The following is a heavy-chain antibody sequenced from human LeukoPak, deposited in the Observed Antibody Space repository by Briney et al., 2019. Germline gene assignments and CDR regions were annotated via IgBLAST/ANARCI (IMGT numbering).Heavy chain of an antibody. CDR2: ISWNSGTI. Sequence: GGSLRLSCAASGFTFDDYAMHWVRQAPGKGLEWVSGISWNSGTIGYADSVKGRFTISRDNAKNSLYLQMNSLRAEDTALYYCAKGLTGHWGYFDYWGQGTLVTVSS. V-gene: IGHV3-9*01. CDR3: AKGLTGHWGYFDY. J-gene: IGHJ4*02. CDR1: GFTFDDYA. D-gene: IGHD3-9*01.